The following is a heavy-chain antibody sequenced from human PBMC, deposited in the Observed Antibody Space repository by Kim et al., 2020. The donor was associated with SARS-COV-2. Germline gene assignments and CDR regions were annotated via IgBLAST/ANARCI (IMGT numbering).Heavy chain of an antibody. Sequence: GGSLRLSCAASGFTFSSYGMSWVRQAPGKGLEWVGVIWLDGRIKYYGDSVKGRFTISRDNSKNTLYLQMNSLRAEDTSVYYCARDPRGMVGTEAFDIWGQGTVVTASS. CDR3: ARDPRGMVGTEAFDI. J-gene: IGHJ3*02. CDR2: IWLDGRIK. V-gene: IGHV3-33*01. D-gene: IGHD2-21*02. CDR1: GFTFSSYG.